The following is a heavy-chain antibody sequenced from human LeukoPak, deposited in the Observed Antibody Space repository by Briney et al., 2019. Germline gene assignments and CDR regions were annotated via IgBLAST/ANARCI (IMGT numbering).Heavy chain of an antibody. Sequence: PSETLSLTCTVSGYSISSGYYWGWIRQPPGKGLEWIGSIYHSGSTYYNPSLKSRVTISVDTSKNQFSLKLSSVTAADTAVYYCARAVGYSYGNWFDPWGQGTLVTVSS. CDR1: GYSISSGYY. V-gene: IGHV4-38-2*02. CDR2: IYHSGST. D-gene: IGHD5-18*01. CDR3: ARAVGYSYGNWFDP. J-gene: IGHJ5*02.